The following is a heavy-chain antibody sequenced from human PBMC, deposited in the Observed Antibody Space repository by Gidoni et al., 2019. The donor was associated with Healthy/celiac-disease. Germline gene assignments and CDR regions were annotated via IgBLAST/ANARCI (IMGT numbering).Heavy chain of an antibody. D-gene: IGHD2-15*01. J-gene: IGHJ4*02. V-gene: IGHV3-21*01. CDR2: ISSSSSYI. CDR1: GFTFSRYS. Sequence: EVQLVESGGGLVKPGGSLRLSCAASGFTFSRYSMNWVRQAPGKGLEWVSSISSSSSYIYYADSVKGRFTISRDNAKNSLYLQMNSLRAEDTAVYYCARDHGSAWGFDYWGQGTLVTVSS. CDR3: ARDHGSAWGFDY.